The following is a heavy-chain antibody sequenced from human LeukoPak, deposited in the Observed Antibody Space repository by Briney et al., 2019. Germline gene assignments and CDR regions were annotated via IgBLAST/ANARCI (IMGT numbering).Heavy chain of an antibody. Sequence: ASVKVSCKASGYTFTGYYMHWVRQAPGQGLEWMGWINPNSGGTNCAQKFQGRVTMTRDTSISTAYMELSRLRSDDTAVYYCGYDSSGYTLDYWGQGTLVTVSS. CDR2: INPNSGGT. D-gene: IGHD3-22*01. V-gene: IGHV1-2*02. J-gene: IGHJ4*02. CDR3: GYDSSGYTLDY. CDR1: GYTFTGYY.